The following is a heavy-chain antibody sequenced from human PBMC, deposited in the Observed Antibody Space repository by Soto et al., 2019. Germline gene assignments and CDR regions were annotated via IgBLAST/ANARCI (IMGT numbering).Heavy chain of an antibody. CDR2: ISGSGGST. CDR1: GFTFSNCA. J-gene: IGHJ4*02. V-gene: IGHV3-23*01. D-gene: IGHD3-10*01. CDR3: AKISLWFGELFPYYFDS. Sequence: EVQLLESGGGLVQPGGSLRLSCTASGFTFSNCAMNWVRQAPGKGLEWVSAISGSGGSTYYADSVKGRFTISRDNSKNTVSLQMNSLTAEDTAVYFCAKISLWFGELFPYYFDSWGQGTLVTVSS.